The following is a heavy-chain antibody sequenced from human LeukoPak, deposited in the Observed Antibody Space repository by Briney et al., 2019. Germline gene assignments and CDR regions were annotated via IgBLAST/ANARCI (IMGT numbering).Heavy chain of an antibody. CDR1: GFSFSSYW. CDR3: AKAYGGLDFQH. Sequence: GGSLRLSCAASGFSFSSYWMHWVRQAPGKGLVWVSRISSNGRSISYADSVKGRFTISRDNSKNTLYLQMNSLSAEDTAVYYCAKAYGGLDFQHWGQGTLVTVSS. D-gene: IGHD4-23*01. J-gene: IGHJ1*01. V-gene: IGHV3-74*01. CDR2: ISSNGRSI.